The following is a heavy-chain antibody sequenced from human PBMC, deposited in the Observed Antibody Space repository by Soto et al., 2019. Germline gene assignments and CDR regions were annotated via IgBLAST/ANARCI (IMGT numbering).Heavy chain of an antibody. D-gene: IGHD1-1*01. CDR3: ATSVDQLTFDY. J-gene: IGHJ4*02. Sequence: QVKLQEPGPGLVRPSQTLSFTSTVSGGSISSGGYYWSGIRQHPGKGLEWIGYIYYSGSTYYNPSLKSRVTISVDTSKNQFSLKLSSVTAADTAVYYCATSVDQLTFDYWGQGTLVTVSS. CDR1: GGSISSGGYY. CDR2: IYYSGST. V-gene: IGHV4-31*03.